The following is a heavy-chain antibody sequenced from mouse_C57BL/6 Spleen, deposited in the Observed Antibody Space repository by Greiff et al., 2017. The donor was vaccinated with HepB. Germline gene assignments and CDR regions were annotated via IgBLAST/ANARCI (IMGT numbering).Heavy chain of an antibody. CDR2: IHPNSGST. J-gene: IGHJ2*01. V-gene: IGHV1-64*01. D-gene: IGHD2-1*01. CDR3: ARSYGNYGYFDY. Sequence: QVQLQQPGAELVKPGASVKLSCKASGYTFTSYWMHWVKQRPGQGLEWIGMIHPNSGSTNYNEKFKSKATLTVDKSSSTAYMQLSSLTSEDSAVYYCARSYGNYGYFDYWGQGTTLTVSS. CDR1: GYTFTSYW.